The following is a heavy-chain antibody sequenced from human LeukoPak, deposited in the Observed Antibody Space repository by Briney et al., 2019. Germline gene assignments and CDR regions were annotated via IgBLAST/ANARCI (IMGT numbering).Heavy chain of an antibody. D-gene: IGHD4-17*01. V-gene: IGHV1-2*02. CDR1: GYTFTDYY. Sequence: ASVKVSCKASGYTFTDYYMHWVRQAPGQGLEWMGWINPHSGGTNFAQNFQDRVTMTRDTSTSTVYMDLNSLRSEDTAVYYCARSSITVTHEIDHWGQGTLVTVSS. CDR2: INPHSGGT. J-gene: IGHJ4*02. CDR3: ARSSITVTHEIDH.